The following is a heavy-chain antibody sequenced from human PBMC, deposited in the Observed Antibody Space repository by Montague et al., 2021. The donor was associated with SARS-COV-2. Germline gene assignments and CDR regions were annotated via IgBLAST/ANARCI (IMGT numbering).Heavy chain of an antibody. Sequence: SETLSLTCTLSGDSVSSSDHYWGWIRQPPGKGLEWLGIVYYSGYTYYNPSVKGRVTISIDASNNQFSLKLNSLTATDTAIYHCARRRLREDYFDFWGQGTLLTVSS. V-gene: IGHV4-39*01. CDR1: GDSVSSSDHY. J-gene: IGHJ4*02. CDR2: VYYSGYT. CDR3: ARRRLREDYFDF. D-gene: IGHD4-17*01.